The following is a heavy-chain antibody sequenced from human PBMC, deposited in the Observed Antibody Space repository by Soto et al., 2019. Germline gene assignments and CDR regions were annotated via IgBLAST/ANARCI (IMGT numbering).Heavy chain of an antibody. Sequence: QVQLVESGGGVVQPGRSLRLSCAASGFTFSSYGMHWVRQAPGKGLEWVAVISYDGSNKYYADSVKGRFTISRDNSKNPLYLQMNSLRAEDTAVYYCAKGGDYYGSGPQPLYGMDVWGQGTTVTVSS. CDR2: ISYDGSNK. CDR3: AKGGDYYGSGPQPLYGMDV. CDR1: GFTFSSYG. V-gene: IGHV3-30*18. J-gene: IGHJ6*02. D-gene: IGHD3-10*01.